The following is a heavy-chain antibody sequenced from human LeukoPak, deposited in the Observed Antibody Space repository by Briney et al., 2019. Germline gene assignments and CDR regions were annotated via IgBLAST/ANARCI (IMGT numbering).Heavy chain of an antibody. V-gene: IGHV1-2*02. CDR1: GYTFTGYY. Sequence: GASVKVSCKASGYTFTGYYMHWVRQAPGQGLEWMGWINRNSGGTNYAQEFQGRVTMTGDTSISTAYMELSRLRSDDTAVYYCARAFTMIVVVPDYWGQGTLVTVSS. D-gene: IGHD3-22*01. CDR3: ARAFTMIVVVPDY. J-gene: IGHJ4*02. CDR2: INRNSGGT.